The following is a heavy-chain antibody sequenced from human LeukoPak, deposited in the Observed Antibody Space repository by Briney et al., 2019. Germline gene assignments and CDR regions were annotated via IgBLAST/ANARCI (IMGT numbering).Heavy chain of an antibody. Sequence: SVKVSCKASGGTFSSYAISWVRQAPGQGLEWMGGIIPICGKANYAQKFQGRVTINTDESTSTAYMERSSLRSEDTAVYYCARGVYDILTGYYRGSAIWFDPWGQGTLVTVSS. CDR3: ARGVYDILTGYYRGSAIWFDP. D-gene: IGHD3-9*01. J-gene: IGHJ5*02. V-gene: IGHV1-69*05. CDR2: IIPICGKA. CDR1: GGTFSSYA.